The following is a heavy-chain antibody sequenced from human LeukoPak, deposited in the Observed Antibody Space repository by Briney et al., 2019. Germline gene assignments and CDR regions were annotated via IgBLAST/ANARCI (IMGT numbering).Heavy chain of an antibody. Sequence: NPSESLSLTCTVSGGSISSYYWSWIRQPPGNGLEWIGYIYYSGSTNYNPSLKSRVTISVDTSKNQFSLKLSSVTAADTAVYYCARDQIHYFDYWGQGTLVTVSS. CDR2: IYYSGST. V-gene: IGHV4-59*01. CDR1: GGSISSYY. J-gene: IGHJ4*02. CDR3: ARDQIHYFDY.